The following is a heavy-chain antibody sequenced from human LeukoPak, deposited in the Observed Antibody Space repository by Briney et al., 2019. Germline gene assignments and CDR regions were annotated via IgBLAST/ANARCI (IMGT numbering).Heavy chain of an antibody. CDR3: ARMWSKSGYNYVDS. Sequence: SETLSLTCTVSGGSISSYYWSWIRQPPGKGLEWIGYIYYSGSTNYNPSLKSRVTISVDTSKNQFSLRLSSVTAADTAVYYCARMWSKSGYNYVDSWGQGALVTVSS. V-gene: IGHV4-59*01. CDR2: IYYSGST. J-gene: IGHJ4*02. D-gene: IGHD5-24*01. CDR1: GGSISSYY.